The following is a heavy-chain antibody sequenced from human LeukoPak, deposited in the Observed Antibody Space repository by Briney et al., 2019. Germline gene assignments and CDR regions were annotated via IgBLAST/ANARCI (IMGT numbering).Heavy chain of an antibody. CDR2: IKQDGSEK. CDR1: GFTFSGYW. CDR3: ARDWQWQQLDGDAFDI. D-gene: IGHD6-13*01. V-gene: IGHV3-7*04. Sequence: GGSLRLSCAPSGFTFSGYWMSWARQAPGKGLEWVANIKQDGSEKHYVDSVKGRFTISRDNAKSTLFLQMNSLRAEDTAVYYCARDWQWQQLDGDAFDIWGQGTMVTVSS. J-gene: IGHJ3*02.